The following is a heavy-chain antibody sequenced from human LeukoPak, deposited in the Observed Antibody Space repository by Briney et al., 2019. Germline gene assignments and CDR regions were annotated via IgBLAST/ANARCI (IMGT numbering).Heavy chain of an antibody. V-gene: IGHV3-21*01. CDR3: AREGFGAGGYYGMYV. CDR2: ISSSSSYI. J-gene: IGHJ6*02. CDR1: GFTFSSYS. Sequence: PGGSLRLSCAASGFTFSSYSMNWVRQAPGKGLEWVSSISSSSSYIYYADSVKGRFTISRDNAKNSLYLQMNSLRAEDTAVYYCAREGFGAGGYYGMYVWGQGTTVTVSS. D-gene: IGHD3-10*01.